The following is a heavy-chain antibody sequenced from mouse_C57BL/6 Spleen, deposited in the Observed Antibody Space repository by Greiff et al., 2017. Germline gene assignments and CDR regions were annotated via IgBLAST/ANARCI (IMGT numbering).Heavy chain of an antibody. J-gene: IGHJ2*01. CDR2: ISDGGSYT. V-gene: IGHV5-4*01. D-gene: IGHD1-3*01. CDR1: GFTFSSYA. CDR3: ARDGGYNWYFDY. Sequence: EVQRVESGGGLVKPGGSLKLSCAASGFTFSSYAMSWVRQTPEKRLEWVATISDGGSYTYYPDNVKGRFTISRDNAKNNLYLQMSHLKSEDTAMYECARDGGYNWYFDYRGQGTTLTVSP.